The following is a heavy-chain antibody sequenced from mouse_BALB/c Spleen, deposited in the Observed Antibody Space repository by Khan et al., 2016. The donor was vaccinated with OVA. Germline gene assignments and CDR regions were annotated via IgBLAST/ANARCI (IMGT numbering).Heavy chain of an antibody. J-gene: IGHJ2*01. V-gene: IGHV2-2*02. D-gene: IGHD1-1*02. CDR2: IWSGGIT. CDR1: GFSLTNYG. CDR3: AKNRNGYFDY. Sequence: VQLKQSGPGLVQPSQSLSITCTVSGFSLTNYGVHWVRQSPGKGLEWLGVIWSGGITDYNETFISRLSISKDISKVQVFLKMNSQRANDTAIYYCAKNRNGYFDYWGQGTTLTVSS.